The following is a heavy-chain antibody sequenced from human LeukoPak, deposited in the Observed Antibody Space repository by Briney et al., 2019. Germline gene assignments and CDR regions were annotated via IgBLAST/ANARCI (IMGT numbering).Heavy chain of an antibody. J-gene: IGHJ6*03. D-gene: IGHD2-2*02. CDR3: AKDPSYCSSTSCYTEYYYMDV. Sequence: GGSLRLSCAASGFTFSSYAMSWVRQAPGKGLEWVSAISGSGGSTYYADSVKGRFTISRDNSKNTLYLQMNSLRAEDTAVYYCAKDPSYCSSTSCYTEYYYMDVWGKGTMVTVSS. CDR2: ISGSGGST. CDR1: GFTFSSYA. V-gene: IGHV3-23*01.